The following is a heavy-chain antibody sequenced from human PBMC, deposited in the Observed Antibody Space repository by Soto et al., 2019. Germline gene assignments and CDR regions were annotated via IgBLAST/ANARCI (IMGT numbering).Heavy chain of an antibody. J-gene: IGHJ4*02. V-gene: IGHV4-59*01. CDR1: GDSISSYS. CDR2: IHYNGNT. D-gene: IGHD6-13*01. CDR3: ARPFYGSSWYRY. Sequence: PSETLSLTCTVSGDSISSYSWSWIRQPPGKGLEWIGNIHYNGNTKYSPSLKSRVTMSVDTSKNHFSLKLISVTTADTAVYYCARPFYGSSWYRYWGQGTLVTVSS.